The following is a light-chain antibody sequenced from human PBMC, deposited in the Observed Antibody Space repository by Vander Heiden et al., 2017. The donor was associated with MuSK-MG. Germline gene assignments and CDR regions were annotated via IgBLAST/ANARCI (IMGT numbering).Light chain of an antibody. Sequence: QSALTQPASVSGSPGQSITLSCPGTSSDVGAFDFVSWYQQHPGKPPQLMIYDVTNRPAGVSIRFSGSKSGNTASLTISGRQAEDEADYYCTSYTTSSTYVFGTGTRVTVL. J-gene: IGLJ1*01. V-gene: IGLV2-14*01. CDR2: DVT. CDR1: SSDVGAFDF. CDR3: TSYTTSSTYV.